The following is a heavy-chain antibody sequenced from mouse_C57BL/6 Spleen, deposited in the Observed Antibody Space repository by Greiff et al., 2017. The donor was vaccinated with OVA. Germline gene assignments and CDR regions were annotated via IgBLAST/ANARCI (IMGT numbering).Heavy chain of an antibody. CDR1: GFTFSSYA. V-gene: IGHV5-4*01. Sequence: EVQLVESGGGLVKPGGSLKLSCAASGFTFSSYAMSWVRQTPEKRLEWVATISDGGSYTYYPDNVKGRFTISRDNAENNLYLQMSHLKSEDTAMYYCAREDYYGSSPDYWGQGTTLTVSS. J-gene: IGHJ2*01. CDR2: ISDGGSYT. D-gene: IGHD1-1*01. CDR3: AREDYYGSSPDY.